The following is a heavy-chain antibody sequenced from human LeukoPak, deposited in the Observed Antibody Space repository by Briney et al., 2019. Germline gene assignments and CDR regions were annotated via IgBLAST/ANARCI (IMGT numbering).Heavy chain of an antibody. Sequence: PSETLSLTCTVSGGPISTNYWNWIRQPAGKGLEWIGRTYVTGTTYYNPSLKSRLTMSVDASRNQFFLNLSSVTAADTAVYYFARGGPDLAREYFQYWGQGNLVNVS. V-gene: IGHV4-4*07. J-gene: IGHJ1*01. CDR1: GGPISTNY. CDR2: TYVTGTT. CDR3: ARGGPDLAREYFQY. D-gene: IGHD5-12*01.